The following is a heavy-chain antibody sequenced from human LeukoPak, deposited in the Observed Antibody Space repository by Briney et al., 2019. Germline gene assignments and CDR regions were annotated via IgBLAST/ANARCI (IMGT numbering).Heavy chain of an antibody. CDR3: AKSRDYTEYVYWFDP. J-gene: IGHJ5*02. D-gene: IGHD3-16*01. CDR1: GFTFSSYA. Sequence: GSLRLSCAASGFTFSSYAMSWVRQAPGKGLEWVSAISDSGTGTYYADSVKGRFTISRDNSKNTLYLQMNSLRAEDTAVYYCAKSRDYTEYVYWFDPWGQGTLVTVSS. CDR2: ISDSGTGT. V-gene: IGHV3-23*01.